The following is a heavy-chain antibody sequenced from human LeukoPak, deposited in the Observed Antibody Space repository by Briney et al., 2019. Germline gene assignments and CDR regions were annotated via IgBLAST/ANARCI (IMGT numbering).Heavy chain of an antibody. CDR1: GFTFSSYE. J-gene: IGHJ3*02. V-gene: IGHV3-48*03. CDR3: ARSLAAGFDI. D-gene: IGHD6-25*01. Sequence: GGSLRLSCAASGFTFSSYEMNWVRQAPGKGLEWVSYISTSGTTIYYADSVKGRFTIFRDNAKNSLYLQMNSLRAEDTAVYYCARSLAAGFDIWGQGTMVTVSS. CDR2: ISTSGTTI.